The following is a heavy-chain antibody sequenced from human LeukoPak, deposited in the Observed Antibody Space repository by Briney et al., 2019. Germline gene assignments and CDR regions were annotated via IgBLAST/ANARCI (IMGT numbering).Heavy chain of an antibody. J-gene: IGHJ4*02. CDR3: ARFVVVTASVDY. CDR2: INHSGST. D-gene: IGHD2-21*02. V-gene: IGHV4-34*01. CDR1: GGSSSGYY. Sequence: SETLSLTCAVYGGSSSGYYWSWIRQPPGKGLEWIGEINHSGSTDYNPSLKSRVTISVDTSKNQFSLKLSSVTAADTAVYYCARFVVVTASVDYWGQGTLVTVSS.